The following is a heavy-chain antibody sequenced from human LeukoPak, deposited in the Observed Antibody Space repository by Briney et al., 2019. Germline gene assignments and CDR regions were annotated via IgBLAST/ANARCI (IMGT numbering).Heavy chain of an antibody. CDR3: ARETFGYCNGGTCSYVDS. V-gene: IGHV3-48*04. Sequence: GGSLRLSCAASGFTFGDYSMHWVRQTPEKGLEWVAYIVSSNITTYYAHSVKGRFTISRDNARDILNLQMDSLRAEDTAVYYCARETFGYCNGGTCSYVDSWGLGTLVTVSS. D-gene: IGHD2-15*01. CDR2: IVSSNITT. J-gene: IGHJ4*02. CDR1: GFTFGDYS.